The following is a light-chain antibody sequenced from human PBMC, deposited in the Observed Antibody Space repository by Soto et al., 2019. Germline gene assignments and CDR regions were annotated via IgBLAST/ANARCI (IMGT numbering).Light chain of an antibody. J-gene: IGKJ1*01. CDR3: QQYGSSRWT. V-gene: IGKV3-20*01. CDR2: GAS. CDR1: QSVSSSY. Sequence: EIVLTQSPGTLSLSPGERATLSCRASQSVSSSYLAWYQQKPGQAPRLLIYGASSRATGIPDRFSGSGSGTDFTLTISRLEPEDFAVYYCQQYGSSRWTFVQGTKVDMK.